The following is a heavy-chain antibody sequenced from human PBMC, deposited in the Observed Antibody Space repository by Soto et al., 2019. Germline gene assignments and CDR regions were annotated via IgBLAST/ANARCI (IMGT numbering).Heavy chain of an antibody. V-gene: IGHV4-4*02. D-gene: IGHD6-13*01. J-gene: IGHJ4*01. Sequence: QVQLQESGPGLVKPSGTLSLTCAVSGASISSTNWWSWVRQFPGKGLEWIGEIFHDGRTNYNPSLKSRVTISVDKSKNHFSLALTSVTAADTAIYYCAREGQELRDWGHGTLVTVSS. CDR1: GASISSTNW. CDR2: IFHDGRT. CDR3: AREGQELRD.